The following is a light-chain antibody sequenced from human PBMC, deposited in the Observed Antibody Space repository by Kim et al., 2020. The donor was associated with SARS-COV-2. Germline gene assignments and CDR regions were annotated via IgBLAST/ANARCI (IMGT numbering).Light chain of an antibody. CDR3: QHYETLPPSYT. CDR2: DAF. J-gene: IGKJ2*01. V-gene: IGKV1-33*01. Sequence: IQVTQSPSSLSASVGDRVSITCQASHAISNSLNWYQHKPGKAPRFLIYDAFNLETGVPSRFSGSGSGTHFIFTIASLQPEDSATYYCQHYETLPPSYTFGQGTKLEI. CDR1: HAISNS.